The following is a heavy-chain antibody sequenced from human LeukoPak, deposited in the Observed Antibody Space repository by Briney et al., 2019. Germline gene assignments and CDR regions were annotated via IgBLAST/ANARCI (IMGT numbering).Heavy chain of an antibody. J-gene: IGHJ4*02. Sequence: PGGSLRLSCAASGFTFSDYYMSWIRQAPGKGLEWVSYISSSGSTIYYADSVKGRFTISRDNAKNSLYLQMNSLRAEDTGVYYCARDLGEYSYDRTHPDDWGQGTLVTVSS. CDR2: ISSSGSTI. CDR3: ARDLGEYSYDRTHPDD. CDR1: GFTFSDYY. D-gene: IGHD5-18*01. V-gene: IGHV3-11*01.